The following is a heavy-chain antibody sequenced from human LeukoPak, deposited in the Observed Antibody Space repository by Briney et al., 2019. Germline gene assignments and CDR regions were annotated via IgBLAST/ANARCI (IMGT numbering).Heavy chain of an antibody. J-gene: IGHJ5*02. Sequence: SETLSLTCTVSGVSISSYYWSWIRQPPGKGLEWIGYIYYSGSTNYNPSLKSRVTISVDTSKNQFSLKLSSVTAADTAVYYCARWRDYDFWSGPRDNWFDPWGQGTLVTVSS. CDR2: IYYSGST. CDR3: ARWRDYDFWSGPRDNWFDP. CDR1: GVSISSYY. D-gene: IGHD3-3*01. V-gene: IGHV4-59*01.